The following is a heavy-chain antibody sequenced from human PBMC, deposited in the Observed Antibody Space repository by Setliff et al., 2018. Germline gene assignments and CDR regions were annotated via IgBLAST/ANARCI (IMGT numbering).Heavy chain of an antibody. D-gene: IGHD3-3*01. CDR2: IYSGGSST. CDR3: AKNTYYDFWSGYFSSGYYFEY. V-gene: IGHV3-23*03. CDR1: GFTFSSYA. J-gene: IGHJ4*02. Sequence: GGSLRLSCAASGFTFSSYAMSWVRQAPGKGLEWVSVIYSGGSSTYYADSVKGRFTISRDNSKNTLYLQMNSLRAEDTAVYYCAKNTYYDFWSGYFSSGYYFEYWGQGTLVTVSS.